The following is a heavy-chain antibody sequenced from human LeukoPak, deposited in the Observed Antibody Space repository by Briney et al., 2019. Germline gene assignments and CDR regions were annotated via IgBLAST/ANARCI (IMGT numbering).Heavy chain of an antibody. J-gene: IGHJ4*02. CDR2: ISGSGGST. Sequence: PGGSLRLSCAASGFTFSSYAMSWVRQAPGKGLEWVSAISGSGGSTYYADSVKGRFTISRDNSKNTLYLQMNSLRAEDTAVYYCAKDAVMYYDFWSGYYLSSYYFDYWGQGTLVTVSS. D-gene: IGHD3-3*01. V-gene: IGHV3-23*01. CDR1: GFTFSSYA. CDR3: AKDAVMYYDFWSGYYLSSYYFDY.